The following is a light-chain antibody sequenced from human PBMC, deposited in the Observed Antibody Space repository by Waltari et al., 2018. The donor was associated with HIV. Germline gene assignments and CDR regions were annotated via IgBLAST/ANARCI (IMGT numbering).Light chain of an antibody. CDR3: MQALQTPT. J-gene: IGKJ2*01. CDR2: LGS. V-gene: IGKV2-28*01. CDR1: QSLLHSNGYNY. Sequence: DILMTQSPLSLPVPPGEPASISCRSSQSLLHSNGYNYLDWYLQKPGQSPQLLIYLGSNRASGVPDRFSGSGSGTDFTLKISRVEAEDVGVYYCMQALQTPTFGQGTKLEIK.